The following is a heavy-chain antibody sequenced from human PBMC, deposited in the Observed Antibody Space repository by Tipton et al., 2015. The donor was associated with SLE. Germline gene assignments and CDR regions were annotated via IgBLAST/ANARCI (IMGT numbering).Heavy chain of an antibody. J-gene: IGHJ4*02. D-gene: IGHD4-23*01. CDR2: INSGGST. V-gene: IGHV3-23*03. Sequence: SLRLSCAASGFTISNYAMNWVRQAPGKGPEWVSLINSGGSTSYADSVKGRFTTSRDNSKNTLYLQMKSLRAEDTAVYYCARDLPTTVVTPLDYWGQGTLVTVSS. CDR1: GFTISNYA. CDR3: ARDLPTTVVTPLDY.